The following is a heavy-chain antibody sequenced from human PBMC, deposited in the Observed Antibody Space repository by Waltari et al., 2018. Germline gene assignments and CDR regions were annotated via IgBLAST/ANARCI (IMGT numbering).Heavy chain of an antibody. CDR1: GFTFSSYS. CDR2: ISSSSRYR. J-gene: IGHJ4*02. CDR3: ARGVEIAAAAHDY. Sequence: EVQLVESGGGLVKPGGSLRLSCAASGFTFSSYSMNWVRPAPGKGWEWVSSISSSSRYRYYADSVKGRFTISRDNAKNSLYLQMNSLRAEDTAVYYCARGVEIAAAAHDYWGQGTLVTVSS. V-gene: IGHV3-21*01. D-gene: IGHD6-13*01.